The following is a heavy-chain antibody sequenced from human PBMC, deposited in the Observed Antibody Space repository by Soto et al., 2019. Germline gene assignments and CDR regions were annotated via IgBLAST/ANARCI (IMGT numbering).Heavy chain of an antibody. CDR2: IIPIFGTA. D-gene: IGHD4-4*01. Sequence: QVQLVQSGAEVKKPGSSVKVSCKASGGTFSSYAISWVRQAPGQGLEWMGGIIPIFGTANYAQKFQGRVTMTEDESTSTAYMELSSRRSEDTAVYYCARDETYSNYDDYYYYGMDVWGQGTTVTVSS. J-gene: IGHJ6*02. CDR3: ARDETYSNYDDYYYYGMDV. CDR1: GGTFSSYA. V-gene: IGHV1-69*01.